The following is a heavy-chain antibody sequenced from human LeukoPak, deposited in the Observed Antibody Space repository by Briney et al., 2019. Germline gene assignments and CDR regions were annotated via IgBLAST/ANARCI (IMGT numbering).Heavy chain of an antibody. D-gene: IGHD3-22*01. Sequence: GGSLRLSCAASGFIFSSYVMSWVRQAPGKGLEWVSAISGSGGSTYYADSVKGRFTISRDNSKNALYLQMNSLRAEDTAVYYCAKGTYDSSGYYFVPFDSWGQGTLVTVSS. V-gene: IGHV3-23*01. CDR2: ISGSGGST. CDR3: AKGTYDSSGYYFVPFDS. CDR1: GFIFSSYV. J-gene: IGHJ4*02.